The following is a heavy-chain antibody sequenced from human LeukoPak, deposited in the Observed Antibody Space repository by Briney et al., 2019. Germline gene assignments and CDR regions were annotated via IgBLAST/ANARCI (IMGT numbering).Heavy chain of an antibody. CDR1: GYTFTSYG. CDR2: ISAYNGNT. V-gene: IGHV1-18*01. J-gene: IGHJ6*02. Sequence: GASVKVSCKASGYTFTSYGISWGRHAPGQGLEWMGWISAYNGNTNYAQKLQGRVTMTTDTSTSTAYMELRSLRSDDTAVYYCAREGYDFWSGYYRYYYYGMDVWGQGTTVTVSS. D-gene: IGHD3-3*01. CDR3: AREGYDFWSGYYRYYYYGMDV.